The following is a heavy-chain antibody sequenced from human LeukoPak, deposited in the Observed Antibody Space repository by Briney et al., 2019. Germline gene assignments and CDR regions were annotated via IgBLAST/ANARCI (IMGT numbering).Heavy chain of an antibody. CDR3: AKDMVVAADY. CDR1: GFTFSSYG. Sequence: GGSLRLSCAAPGFTFSSYGMHWVRQAPGKGLEWVAFIRYDGSNKYYADSVKGRFTISRDNSKNTLYLQMNSLRAEDTAVYYCAKDMVVAADYWGQGTLVTVSS. D-gene: IGHD2-15*01. V-gene: IGHV3-30*02. CDR2: IRYDGSNK. J-gene: IGHJ4*02.